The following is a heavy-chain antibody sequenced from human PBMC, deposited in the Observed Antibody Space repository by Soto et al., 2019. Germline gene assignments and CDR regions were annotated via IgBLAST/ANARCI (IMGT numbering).Heavy chain of an antibody. V-gene: IGHV3-23*01. CDR2: ISGSGGST. CDR3: AKDLAAAGTLEYYYYGMDV. D-gene: IGHD6-13*01. J-gene: IGHJ6*04. CDR1: RFTFSSYA. Sequence: PEGSLSLSCAASRFTFSSYAMSWVRQAPGKGLEWVSTISGSGGSTYYAYSVKGWFTISRDNSKDTRYLQMNSLRAEDTAVYYCAKDLAAAGTLEYYYYGMDVCGKGATVTVYS.